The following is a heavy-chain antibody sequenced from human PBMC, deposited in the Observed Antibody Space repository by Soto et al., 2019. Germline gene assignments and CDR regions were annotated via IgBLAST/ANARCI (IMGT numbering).Heavy chain of an antibody. CDR1: GFTFSSYS. CDR3: ARGSYGDHSD. D-gene: IGHD4-17*01. J-gene: IGHJ4*02. V-gene: IGHV3-21*01. CDR2: ISSDSAYI. Sequence: EVQLVESGGGLVKPGGSLRLSCAASGFTFSSYSMNWVRQAPGKGLEWVSSISSDSAYIYYAGSVKGRFTISRDNAKNSLFLQMNSLRAEDTAVYYCARGSYGDHSDWGQGTLVTVSS.